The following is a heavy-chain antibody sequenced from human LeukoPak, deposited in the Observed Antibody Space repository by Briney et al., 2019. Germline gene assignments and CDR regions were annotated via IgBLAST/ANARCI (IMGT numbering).Heavy chain of an antibody. CDR3: ARGRY. Sequence: PSETLSLACTVSGGSISNYYWSWIRQPPGKGLEWIGYIYYSGSTNYNPSLKSRVTISVDTSKIQFSLKLSSVTAADTAVYYCARGRYWGQGTLVTVSS. CDR2: IYYSGST. J-gene: IGHJ4*02. CDR1: GGSISNYY. V-gene: IGHV4-59*12.